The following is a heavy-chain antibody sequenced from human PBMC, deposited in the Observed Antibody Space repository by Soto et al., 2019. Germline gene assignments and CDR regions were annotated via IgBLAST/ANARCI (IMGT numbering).Heavy chain of an antibody. V-gene: IGHV3-74*01. D-gene: IGHD5-18*01. J-gene: IGHJ6*02. CDR3: ARDRDGYSYGFYYYYYGMDV. CDR2: INSDGSST. CDR1: GFTFSSYW. Sequence: PGGSLRLSCAASGFTFSSYWMHWVRQAPGKGLVWVSRINSDGSSTSYADSVKGRFTISRDNAKNTLYLQMNSLRAEDTAVYYCARDRDGYSYGFYYYYYGMDVWGQGTTVTVSS.